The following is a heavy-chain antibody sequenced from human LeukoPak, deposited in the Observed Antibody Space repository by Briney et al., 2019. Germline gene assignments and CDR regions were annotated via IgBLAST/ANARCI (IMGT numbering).Heavy chain of an antibody. D-gene: IGHD6-6*01. CDR1: GYTFTGYY. V-gene: IGHV1-2*06. CDR3: ARDGQYSSSSHVHYYYYMDV. Sequence: GPVKVSCKASGYTFTGYYMHWVRQAPGQGLEWMGRINPNSGGTNYAQKFQGRVTMTRDTSISTAYMELSRLRSDDTAVYYCARDGQYSSSSHVHYYYYMDVWGKGTTVTVSS. CDR2: INPNSGGT. J-gene: IGHJ6*03.